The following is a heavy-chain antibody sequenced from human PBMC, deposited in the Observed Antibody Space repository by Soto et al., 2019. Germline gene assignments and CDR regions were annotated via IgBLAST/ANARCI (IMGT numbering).Heavy chain of an antibody. CDR3: ARDPLAVGWVDP. J-gene: IGHJ5*02. CDR2: INPKSGAT. Sequence: ASVKVSCKASGYTFTSYYMHWVRQAPGQGLEWMGRINPKSGATLYAQKFEGRVTVTRDTSSTTVYMELSRLTSDDTAVYYCARDPLAVGWVDPWGQGTLVTVSS. V-gene: IGHV1-2*02. D-gene: IGHD2-15*01. CDR1: GYTFTSYY.